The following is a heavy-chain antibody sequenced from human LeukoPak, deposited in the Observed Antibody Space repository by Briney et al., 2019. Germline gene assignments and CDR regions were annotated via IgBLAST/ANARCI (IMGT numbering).Heavy chain of an antibody. J-gene: IGHJ6*03. CDR3: ARGALAAAGKYYYMDV. CDR1: GGSISSSSYY. D-gene: IGHD6-13*01. Sequence: KPPETLSLTCTVSGGSISSSSYYWGWIRQPPGKGLEWIGSIYYSGSTYYNPSLKSRVTISVDTSKNQFSLKLSFVTAADTAVYYCARGALAAAGKYYYMDVWGKGTTVTVSS. V-gene: IGHV4-39*01. CDR2: IYYSGST.